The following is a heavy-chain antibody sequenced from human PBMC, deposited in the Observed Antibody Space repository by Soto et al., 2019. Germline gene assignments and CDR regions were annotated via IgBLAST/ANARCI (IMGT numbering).Heavy chain of an antibody. Sequence: ASVKVSCKASGYTFTSYAMHWVRQAPGQRLEWMGWINAGNGNTKYSQKFQGRVTITRDTSASTAYMELSSLRSEDTAVYYCARNLMDYDIVTGYYMAYYFDYWG. J-gene: IGHJ4*01. D-gene: IGHD3-9*01. CDR2: INAGNGNT. CDR1: GYTFTSYA. CDR3: ARNLMDYDIVTGYYMAYYFDY. V-gene: IGHV1-3*01.